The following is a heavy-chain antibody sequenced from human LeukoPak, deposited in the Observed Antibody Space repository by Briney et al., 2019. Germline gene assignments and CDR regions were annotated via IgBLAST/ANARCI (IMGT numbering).Heavy chain of an antibody. V-gene: IGHV3-74*01. CDR3: ARGGSYLSAFDI. Sequence: GGSLRLSCAASGFTFSSYWMHWVRQAPGKGLVWVSRINSDGSSTFYADSVKGRFTLSRDNSKNTLYLQMNSLRAEDTAVYYCARGGSYLSAFDIWGQGTMVTVSS. D-gene: IGHD1-26*01. J-gene: IGHJ3*02. CDR2: INSDGSST. CDR1: GFTFSSYW.